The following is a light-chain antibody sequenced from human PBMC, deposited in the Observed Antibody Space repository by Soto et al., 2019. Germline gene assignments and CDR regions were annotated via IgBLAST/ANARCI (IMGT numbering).Light chain of an antibody. CDR3: LQYQIYWT. Sequence: DIQMTQSPSTLSASVGDRVTITCRASQSISRKLAWYQQKPGQAPSLLIYQASTLETGVPSRFTGSGSGTEFTLTIISLQPDALATYYCLQYQIYWTFGQGTKVEVK. J-gene: IGKJ1*01. V-gene: IGKV1-5*03. CDR2: QAS. CDR1: QSISRK.